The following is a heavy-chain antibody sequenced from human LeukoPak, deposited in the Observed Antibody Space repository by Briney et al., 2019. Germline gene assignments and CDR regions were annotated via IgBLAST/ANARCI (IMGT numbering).Heavy chain of an antibody. J-gene: IGHJ5*02. CDR3: ARDRRGITGTEWFDP. Sequence: GGSLRLSSAASGFTFSSYGMTWDRQAPGQGLDWCSGTSGSGGSTYYANSVKGRFTISRDNAKNSLYLQMNSLRVEDTALYYCARDRRGITGTEWFDPWGQGTLVTVSS. D-gene: IGHD1-20*01. CDR1: GFTFSSYG. CDR2: TSGSGGST. V-gene: IGHV3-23*01.